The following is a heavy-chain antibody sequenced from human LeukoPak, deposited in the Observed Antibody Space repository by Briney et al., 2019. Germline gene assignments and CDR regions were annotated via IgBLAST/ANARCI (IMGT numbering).Heavy chain of an antibody. J-gene: IGHJ4*02. V-gene: IGHV3-21*01. Sequence: PGGSLRLSCAASGFTFSSYSMNWVRQAPGKGLEWVSSISSSSSYIYYADSVKGRFTISRDNAKNSLYLQMNSLRAEDTAVYYCARAYNYYDGSGYHKGEIDYWGQGTLVTVSS. D-gene: IGHD3-22*01. CDR3: ARAYNYYDGSGYHKGEIDY. CDR2: ISSSSSYI. CDR1: GFTFSSYS.